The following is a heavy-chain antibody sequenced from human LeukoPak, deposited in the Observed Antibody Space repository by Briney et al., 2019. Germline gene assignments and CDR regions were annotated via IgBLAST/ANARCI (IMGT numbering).Heavy chain of an antibody. D-gene: IGHD1-26*01. J-gene: IGHJ4*02. CDR2: IYYSGST. CDR3: ARHIGGATMRIDY. V-gene: IGHV4-39*01. Sequence: SETLSLTCTVSDGSISSSTYYWGWLRQPPGKGLEWIGSIYYSGSTYYNPSLKSRVTMSVDTSKNQFSLKLSSVTAADTAVYYCARHIGGATMRIDYWGQGTLVTVSS. CDR1: DGSISSSTYY.